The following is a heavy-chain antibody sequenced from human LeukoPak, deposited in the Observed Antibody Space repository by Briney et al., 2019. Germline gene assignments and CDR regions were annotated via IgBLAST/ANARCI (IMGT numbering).Heavy chain of an antibody. J-gene: IGHJ3*02. V-gene: IGHV1-46*01. CDR1: GYTFTSYY. D-gene: IGHD1-26*01. CDR3: ASDSGSYLHDAFDI. Sequence: ASVKVSCKASGYTFTSYYMHWVRQAPGQGLEWMGIINPSGGSTSYAQKFQGRVTMTRDTSTSTVYMELSSVTAADTAVYYCASDSGSYLHDAFDIWGQGTMVTVSS. CDR2: INPSGGST.